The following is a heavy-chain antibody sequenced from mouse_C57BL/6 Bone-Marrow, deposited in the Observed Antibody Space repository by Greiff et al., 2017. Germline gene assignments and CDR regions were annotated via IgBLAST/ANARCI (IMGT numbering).Heavy chain of an antibody. CDR3: AKSFIYYYGSSYGGYAMDY. V-gene: IGHV1-64*01. Sequence: VQLQQPGAELVKPGASVKLSCKASGYTFTSYWMHWVKQRPGQGLEWIGMIHPNSGSTNYNEKFKSKATLTVDKSSSTAYMQLSSLTSEDSAVYYCAKSFIYYYGSSYGGYAMDYWGQGTSVTVSS. J-gene: IGHJ4*01. CDR2: IHPNSGST. D-gene: IGHD1-1*01. CDR1: GYTFTSYW.